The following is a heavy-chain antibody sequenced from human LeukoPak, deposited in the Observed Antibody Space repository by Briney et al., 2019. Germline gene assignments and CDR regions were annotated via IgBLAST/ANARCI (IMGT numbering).Heavy chain of an antibody. D-gene: IGHD3-9*01. J-gene: IGHJ4*02. CDR2: IGASGDST. V-gene: IGHV3-23*01. CDR1: GFTFSSYA. Sequence: GGSLRLSSATSGFTFSSYAMSWVRQAPGKGLEWVSGIGASGDSTCYADTVKVRITISRDNSKITLYLHMNRLRAEDTDVYDCAKAGGYGILAGLDYWGQGTLVIVSS. CDR3: AKAGGYGILAGLDY.